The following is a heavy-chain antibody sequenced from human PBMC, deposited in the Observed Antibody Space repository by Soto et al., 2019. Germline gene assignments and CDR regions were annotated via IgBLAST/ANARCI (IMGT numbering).Heavy chain of an antibody. V-gene: IGHV3-23*01. CDR2: ISGSGGST. Sequence: EVQLLESGGGLVQPGGSLRLSCAASGFTFSSYAMSWVRQAPGKGLEWVSAISGSGGSTYYADSVKGRFTISRDNSKNTLYLQMNSLGAEDTAVYYCAKVGVVAATFYWYFDLWGRGTLVTVSS. J-gene: IGHJ2*01. CDR3: AKVGVVAATFYWYFDL. CDR1: GFTFSSYA. D-gene: IGHD2-15*01.